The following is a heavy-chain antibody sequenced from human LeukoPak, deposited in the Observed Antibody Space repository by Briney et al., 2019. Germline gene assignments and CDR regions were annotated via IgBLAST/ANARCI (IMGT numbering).Heavy chain of an antibody. J-gene: IGHJ4*02. CDR2: ISAYNGNT. CDR3: ARDRENLVGATSSSY. D-gene: IGHD1-26*01. V-gene: IGHV1-18*01. CDR1: GYTFTSYG. Sequence: ASVKVSCKASGYTFTSYGISWVRQAPGQGLEWMGWISAYNGNTNYAQKLQGRVTMTTDTSTSTAYMELRSLRSDDTAVYYCARDRENLVGATSSSYWGQGTLVTVSS.